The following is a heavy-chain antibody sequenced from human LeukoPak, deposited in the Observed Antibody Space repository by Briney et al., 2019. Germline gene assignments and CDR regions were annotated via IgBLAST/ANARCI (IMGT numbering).Heavy chain of an antibody. CDR2: ISYDGSNK. D-gene: IGHD5-24*01. CDR1: GFTFSSYS. J-gene: IGHJ4*02. CDR3: ASFGLWVKRRDVIYQPDY. V-gene: IGHV3-30*03. Sequence: GGSLRLSCAASGFTFSSYSMNWVRQAPGKGLEWVAVISYDGSNKYYADSVKGRFTISRDNSKNTLYLQMNSLRAEDTAVYYCASFGLWVKRRDVIYQPDYWGQGTLVTVSS.